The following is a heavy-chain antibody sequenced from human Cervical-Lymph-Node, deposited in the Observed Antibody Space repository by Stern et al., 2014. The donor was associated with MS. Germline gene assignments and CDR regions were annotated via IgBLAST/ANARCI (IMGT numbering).Heavy chain of an antibody. CDR3: ARGHIPYAYNYLFDY. D-gene: IGHD5-24*01. CDR2: AWYDVSTA. V-gene: IGHV3-33*01. Sequence: QVQLVQSGGGVVQPGTSLRLSCAASGFTFSSYGMHWVRQAPGKGLEWVALAWYDVSTAYYTNSVKGRFTISRDNSKNTLSLQMNSLTAEDTAVYYCARGHIPYAYNYLFDYWGQGTLATVSS. J-gene: IGHJ4*02. CDR1: GFTFSSYG.